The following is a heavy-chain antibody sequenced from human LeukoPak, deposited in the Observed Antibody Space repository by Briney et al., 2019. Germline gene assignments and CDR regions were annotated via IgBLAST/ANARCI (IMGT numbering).Heavy chain of an antibody. CDR1: GFSFSENY. D-gene: IGHD2-2*01. V-gene: IGHV3-11*06. Sequence: GGSLRLSCAASGFSFSENYMSWIRQAPGKGLEWVSYISTSSRYTNFADSVKGRFTISRDNAKNTLYLQMNSLKAEDTAVYYCVPSAMPELDYWGQGTLVTVSS. CDR3: VPSAMPELDY. CDR2: ISTSSRYT. J-gene: IGHJ4*02.